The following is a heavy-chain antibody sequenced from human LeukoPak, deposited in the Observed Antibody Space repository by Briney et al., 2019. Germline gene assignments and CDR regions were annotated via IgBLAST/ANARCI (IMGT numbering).Heavy chain of an antibody. Sequence: GGSLRLSCAASAFTFSSYSMNWVRQAPGKGLEWVSSISSSSSYIYYADSVKGRFTISRDNAKNSLYLQMNSLRAEDTAVYYCARDSKRWEEVDYWGQGTLVTVSS. J-gene: IGHJ4*02. CDR2: ISSSSSYI. CDR1: AFTFSSYS. CDR3: ARDSKRWEEVDY. D-gene: IGHD1-26*01. V-gene: IGHV3-21*01.